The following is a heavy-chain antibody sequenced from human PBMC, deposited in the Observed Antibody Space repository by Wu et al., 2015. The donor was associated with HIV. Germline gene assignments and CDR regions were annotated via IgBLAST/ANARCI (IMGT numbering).Heavy chain of an antibody. CDR1: GGTFSSYA. D-gene: IGHD3-10*01. J-gene: IGHJ4*02. V-gene: IGHV1-69*13. CDR2: IIPIFGTA. CDR3: ARGGVTYYYGSGSYMDFDY. Sequence: QVQLVQSGAEVKKPGSSVKVSCKASGGTFSSYAISWVRQAPGQGLEWMGRIIPIFGTANYAQKFQGRVTITADESTSTAYMELSSLRSEDTAVYYCARGGVTYYYGSGSYMDFDYWGQGTLVTVSS.